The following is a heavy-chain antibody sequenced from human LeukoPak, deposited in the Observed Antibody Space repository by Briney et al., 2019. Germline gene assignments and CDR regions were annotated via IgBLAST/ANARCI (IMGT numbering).Heavy chain of an antibody. CDR1: GFTFSSYG. CDR2: ISGSGSRT. J-gene: IGHJ3*02. V-gene: IGHV3-23*01. Sequence: GGSLRLSCAASGFTFSSYGMTWVRQAPGKELEWVSGISGSGSRTDYADSVKGRFTISRDNAKNTLYLQMNSLRAEDTAVYYCAKGSREWELLDAFDIWGQGTMVTVSS. D-gene: IGHD1-26*01. CDR3: AKGSREWELLDAFDI.